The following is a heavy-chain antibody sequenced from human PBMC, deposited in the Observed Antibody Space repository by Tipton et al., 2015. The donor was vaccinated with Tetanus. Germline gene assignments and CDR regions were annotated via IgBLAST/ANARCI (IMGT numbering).Heavy chain of an antibody. V-gene: IGHV3-30*03. D-gene: IGHD3-10*01. CDR3: AREDSTGYGSGSYHFRWFDL. Sequence: SLRLSCAASGFTFSSYGMHWVRQAPGKGLEWVAVISYDGSNKYYADSVKGRFTISRDNSKNTLYLQMNSLRAEDTAVYYCAREDSTGYGSGSYHFRWFDLWGQGTLVTVSS. CDR1: GFTFSSYG. J-gene: IGHJ5*02. CDR2: ISYDGSNK.